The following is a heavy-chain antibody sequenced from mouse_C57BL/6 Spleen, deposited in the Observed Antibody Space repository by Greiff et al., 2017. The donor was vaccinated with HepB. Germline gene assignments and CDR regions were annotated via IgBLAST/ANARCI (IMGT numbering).Heavy chain of an antibody. Sequence: EVHLVESGGGLVKPGGSLKLSCAASGFTFSDYGMHWVRQAPEKGLEWVAYISSGSSTIYYADTVKGRFTISRDNAKNTLFLQMTSLRSEDTAMYYCARADYDGTWFAYWGQGTLVTVSA. CDR3: ARADYDGTWFAY. J-gene: IGHJ3*01. D-gene: IGHD2-4*01. V-gene: IGHV5-17*01. CDR1: GFTFSDYG. CDR2: ISSGSSTI.